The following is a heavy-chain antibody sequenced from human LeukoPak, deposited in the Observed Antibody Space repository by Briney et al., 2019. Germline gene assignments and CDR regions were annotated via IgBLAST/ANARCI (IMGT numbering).Heavy chain of an antibody. CDR3: ARERTLVVGARYWFDP. V-gene: IGHV4-39*07. Sequence: SETLSLTCTVSGGSISSSSYYWGWIRQSPGKGLEWIGSIYYSGSTYYSPSLKSRVTISEDTSKNQFSLKLTSVTAADTAVYYCARERTLVVGARYWFDPWGQGTLVTVSS. CDR1: GGSISSSSYY. D-gene: IGHD1-26*01. J-gene: IGHJ5*02. CDR2: IYYSGST.